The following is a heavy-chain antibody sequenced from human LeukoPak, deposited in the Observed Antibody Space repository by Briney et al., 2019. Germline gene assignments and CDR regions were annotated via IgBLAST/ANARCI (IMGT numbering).Heavy chain of an antibody. CDR2: ISGSGDST. J-gene: IGHJ4*02. D-gene: IGHD3-22*01. V-gene: IGHV3-23*01. CDR1: GFTFSRFA. CDR3: ATYRRGYHDSSESYYFDY. Sequence: PGRSLRLSCAASGFTFSRFAMSWVRQAPGKGLEWVSGISGSGDSTYYADSVKGRFTISRDNSKNTLYLQMNGLRAEDTAVYYCATYRRGYHDSSESYYFDYWGQGTLVTVSS.